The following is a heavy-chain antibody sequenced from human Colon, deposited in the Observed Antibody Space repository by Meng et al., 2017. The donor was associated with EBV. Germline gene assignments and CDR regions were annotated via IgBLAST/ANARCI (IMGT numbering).Heavy chain of an antibody. V-gene: IGHV4-61*01. CDR3: ARVSGRSFDP. Sequence: QVQPQESGPGLVRPSETRFLTGTVSGDSVATGRYYWSWIRQPPGKGLEWIAYIYYIGGTNYNPSLKSRLTISLDTSKNQFSLSLRSVTAADTAVYYCARVSGRSFDPWGQGTLVTVSS. CDR1: GDSVATGRYY. D-gene: IGHD3-10*01. CDR2: IYYIGGT. J-gene: IGHJ5*02.